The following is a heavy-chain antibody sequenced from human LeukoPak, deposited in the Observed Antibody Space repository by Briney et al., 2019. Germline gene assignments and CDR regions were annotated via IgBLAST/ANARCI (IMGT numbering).Heavy chain of an antibody. CDR2: ISGGGGGT. CDR3: AKSLDSAEY. CDR1: RFTFSSYA. V-gene: IGHV3-23*01. Sequence: GGSLRLSCAASRFTFSSYAMSWVRQAPGKGLEWVSSISGGGGGTYYADSVKGRFTISRDNSKNTLSLQMNSLRAEDTAVYYCAKSLDSAEYWGQGTLVTVSS. J-gene: IGHJ4*02. D-gene: IGHD2-21*01.